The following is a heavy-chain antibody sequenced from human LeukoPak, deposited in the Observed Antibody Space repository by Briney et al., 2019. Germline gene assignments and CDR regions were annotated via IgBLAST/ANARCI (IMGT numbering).Heavy chain of an antibody. D-gene: IGHD2-21*01. J-gene: IGHJ4*02. V-gene: IGHV4-59*01. Sequence: SETLSPSCTVSGGSITNYYWNWIRQPPGKGLEWIGYIYYSGSTNYNPSLKSRVTISVDTSKNQFSLRLTSVSAADTAVYYCARGLDSKSTYFDYWGQGTLLTVSS. CDR3: ARGLDSKSTYFDY. CDR1: GGSITNYY. CDR2: IYYSGST.